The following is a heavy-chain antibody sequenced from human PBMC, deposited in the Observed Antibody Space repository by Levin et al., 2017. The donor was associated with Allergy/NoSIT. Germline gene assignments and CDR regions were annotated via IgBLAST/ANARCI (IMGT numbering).Heavy chain of an antibody. Sequence: GGSLRLSCAASGFTFSSYEMNWVRQAPGKGLEWVSYISSSGSAIYYADSVLGRCTISRDNAKNSLYLHMNSLRAEDTAVYYCARGGTFYYDSSGYYPYYFDYWGQGTLVTVSS. CDR1: GFTFSSYE. D-gene: IGHD3-22*01. J-gene: IGHJ4*02. CDR3: ARGGTFYYDSSGYYPYYFDY. V-gene: IGHV3-48*03. CDR2: ISSSGSAI.